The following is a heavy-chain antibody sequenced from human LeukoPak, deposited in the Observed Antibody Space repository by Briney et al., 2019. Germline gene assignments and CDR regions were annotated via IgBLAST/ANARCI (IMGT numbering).Heavy chain of an antibody. J-gene: IGHJ4*02. CDR2: IYSSGSP. V-gene: IGHV4-4*07. CDR3: ARDAYYYDSGGYYQLDY. Sequence: KPSETLSLTCTVSGCSTISYAWTWIRQPAGKGREWFGLIYSSGSPSSNPSLKSRVTMSVDTSKNQFSLKLRSVTDADTAVYYCARDAYYYDSGGYYQLDYWGQGTLVTVSS. CDR1: GCSTISYA. D-gene: IGHD3-22*01.